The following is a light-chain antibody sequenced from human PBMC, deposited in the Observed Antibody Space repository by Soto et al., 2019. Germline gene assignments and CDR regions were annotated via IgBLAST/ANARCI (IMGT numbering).Light chain of an antibody. CDR3: SSYAGSNSVV. CDR1: GSDVGAYNY. J-gene: IGLJ2*01. CDR2: EVS. V-gene: IGLV2-8*01. Sequence: QSALTQPPSASGSPGQSVTISCTGTGSDVGAYNYVSWYQQHPGKAPKLMIYEVSKRPSGVPDRFAGSKSGNTASLTVSVLPAEDEDDYYCSSYAGSNSVVFGGGTKLTVL.